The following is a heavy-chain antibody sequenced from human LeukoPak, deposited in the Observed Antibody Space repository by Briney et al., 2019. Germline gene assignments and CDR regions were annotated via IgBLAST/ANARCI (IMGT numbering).Heavy chain of an antibody. V-gene: IGHV3-30*09. CDR2: ISYDGSNK. CDR3: ARAPRIVDNWFDP. CDR1: GFTFSSYA. D-gene: IGHD2-15*01. J-gene: IGHJ5*02. Sequence: GGSLRLSCAATGFTFSSYAMHWVRQAPGKGLEWVAVISYDGSNKYYADSVKGRFAISRDNSKNTLYLQMNSLRAEDTAVYYCARAPRIVDNWFDPWGQGTLVTVSS.